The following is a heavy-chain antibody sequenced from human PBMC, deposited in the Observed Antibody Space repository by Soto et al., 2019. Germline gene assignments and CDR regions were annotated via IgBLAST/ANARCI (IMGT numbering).Heavy chain of an antibody. V-gene: IGHV3-23*01. Sequence: GGSLRLSCAASGFTFSSYAMSWVRQAPGKGLEWVSAISGSGGSTYYADSVKGRFTISRDNSKNTLYLQMNSLRAEDTAVYYCAKHLGFGVVMNWFDPWGQGTLVTVSS. CDR2: ISGSGGST. D-gene: IGHD3-3*01. CDR3: AKHLGFGVVMNWFDP. CDR1: GFTFSSYA. J-gene: IGHJ5*02.